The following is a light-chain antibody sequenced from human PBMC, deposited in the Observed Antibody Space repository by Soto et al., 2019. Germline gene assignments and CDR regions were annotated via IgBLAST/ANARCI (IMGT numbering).Light chain of an antibody. CDR1: SSDVGSYNL. CDR3: CSYAGSYVV. Sequence: QSALTQPASVSGSPGQSITISCTGTSSDVGSYNLVSWYQQHPGKAPKLMIYEVSKRPSGVSNRFSGSKSGNTASLTISGLQAEDEADYYCCSYAGSYVVFGVGTKVTVL. V-gene: IGLV2-23*02. J-gene: IGLJ2*01. CDR2: EVS.